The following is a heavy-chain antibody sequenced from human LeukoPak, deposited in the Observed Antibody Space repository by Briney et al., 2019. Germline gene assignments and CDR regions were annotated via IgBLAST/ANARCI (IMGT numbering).Heavy chain of an antibody. J-gene: IGHJ4*02. CDR1: GGTFSSYA. CDR2: IIPILGIA. Sequence: SVKVSCKASGGTFSSYAISWVRQAPGQGLEWIGRIIPILGIANYAQKFQGRVTITADKSTSTAYMELSSLRSEDTAVYYCATEFRDGYNLLGYWGQGTLVTVSS. CDR3: ATEFRDGYNLLGY. D-gene: IGHD5-24*01. V-gene: IGHV1-69*04.